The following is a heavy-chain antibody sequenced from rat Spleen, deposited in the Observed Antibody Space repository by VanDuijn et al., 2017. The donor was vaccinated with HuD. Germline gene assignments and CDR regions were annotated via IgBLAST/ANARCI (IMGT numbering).Heavy chain of an antibody. V-gene: IGHV3-3*01. J-gene: IGHJ1*01. D-gene: IGHD1-1*01. Sequence: VQLKESGPRLVQHSQTLSLTCTVYGFSLTSNGVRWVRQPPGNKLEWMGYINSAVSTNYNPPLKSQISITRDTCKNQCFLQVNSVTTEDSATYFCARWHYYSPRGYFDFWGPGTMVTVSS. CDR1: GFSLTSNGV. CDR2: INSAVST. CDR3: ARWHYYSPRGYFDF.